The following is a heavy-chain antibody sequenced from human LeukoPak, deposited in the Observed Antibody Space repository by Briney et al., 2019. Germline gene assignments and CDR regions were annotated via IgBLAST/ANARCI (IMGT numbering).Heavy chain of an antibody. V-gene: IGHV3-11*04. CDR1: GFNFSQFY. J-gene: IGHJ4*02. Sequence: GGSLRLSCAASGFNFSQFYMSWIRQAPGKGLEWISYISISSRAIYYADSVKGRFTISRDNAKNSLYLQMNSLRAEDTAVYYCARDRVAAAAVGYWGQGTLVTVSS. CDR2: ISISSRAI. CDR3: ARDRVAAAAVGY. D-gene: IGHD6-13*01.